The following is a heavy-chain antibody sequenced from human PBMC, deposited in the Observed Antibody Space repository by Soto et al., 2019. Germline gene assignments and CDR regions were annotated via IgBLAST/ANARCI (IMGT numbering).Heavy chain of an antibody. Sequence: SVKVSCKASGGTFDSYAISWVRQAPGQGLEWMGGVIPMFLKSNYAQKFQGRVTITADKSTNTAYMEMNSLKSEDTAVYYCVRGGGEMANPPPYLYWGQGTQVTVSS. CDR1: GGTFDSYA. D-gene: IGHD3-16*01. V-gene: IGHV1-69*06. CDR3: VRGGGEMANPPPYLY. CDR2: VIPMFLKS. J-gene: IGHJ4*02.